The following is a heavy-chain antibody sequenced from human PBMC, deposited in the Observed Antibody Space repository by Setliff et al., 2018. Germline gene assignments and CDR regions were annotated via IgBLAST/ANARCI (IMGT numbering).Heavy chain of an antibody. CDR2: INQDGSEI. D-gene: IGHD1-26*01. V-gene: IGHV3-7*01. J-gene: IGHJ3*02. CDR1: EFIFTNYW. Sequence: PGGSLRLSCAASEFIFTNYWMSWVRQAPGKGLEWVANINQDGSEIHSVDSVKGRFTFSRDNAKNSLFLQMNSLRAEDTAVYYCVKIFMGYDAFDIWGPGTMVTVSS. CDR3: VKIFMGYDAFDI.